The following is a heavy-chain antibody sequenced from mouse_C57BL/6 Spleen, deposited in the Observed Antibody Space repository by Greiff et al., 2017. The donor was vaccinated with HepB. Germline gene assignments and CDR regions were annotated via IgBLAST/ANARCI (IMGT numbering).Heavy chain of an antibody. CDR3: ARGMGGHDYAMDY. CDR2: IYPGSGST. D-gene: IGHD2-3*01. V-gene: IGHV1-55*01. J-gene: IGHJ4*01. CDR1: GYTFTSYW. Sequence: VQLQQPGAELVKPGASVKMSCKASGYTFTSYWITWVKQRPGQGLEWIGDIYPGSGSTNYNEKFKSKATLTVDTSSSTAYMQRSSLTSEDSAVYDCARGMGGHDYAMDYWGQGTSVTVSS.